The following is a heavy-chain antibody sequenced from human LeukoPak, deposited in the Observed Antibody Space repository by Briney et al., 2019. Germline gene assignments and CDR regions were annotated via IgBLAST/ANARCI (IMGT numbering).Heavy chain of an antibody. V-gene: IGHV3-23*01. D-gene: IGHD1-26*01. CDR3: AKDSLATGYYYYYGVDV. Sequence: GGSLRLSCAASGFTFSSYAMNWVRQAPGKGLEWVSSISGGAGGAAYADSVKGRFTVSRDNSKNTLYLQMNSLRPEDTAVYYCAKDSLATGYYYYYGVDVWGQGTTVTVSS. CDR1: GFTFSSYA. CDR2: ISGGAGGA. J-gene: IGHJ6*02.